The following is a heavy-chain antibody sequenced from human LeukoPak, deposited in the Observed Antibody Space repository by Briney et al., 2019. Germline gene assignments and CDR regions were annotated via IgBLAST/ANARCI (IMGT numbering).Heavy chain of an antibody. Sequence: GGSLRLSCAASGFTFSSYAMSWVRQAPGKGLEWVSAISGSGGSTYYADSVKGRFTISRDNSKNSLYLQMNSLRAEDTAVYYCAREMSISSSWYEAYDYWGQGTLVTVSS. CDR3: AREMSISSSWYEAYDY. V-gene: IGHV3-23*01. D-gene: IGHD6-13*01. J-gene: IGHJ4*02. CDR1: GFTFSSYA. CDR2: ISGSGGST.